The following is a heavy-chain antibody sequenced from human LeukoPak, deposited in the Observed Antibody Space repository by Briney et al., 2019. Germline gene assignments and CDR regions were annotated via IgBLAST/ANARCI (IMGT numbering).Heavy chain of an antibody. CDR3: ATSREDCYESSGLYGRFDY. V-gene: IGHV3-23*01. CDR1: GFTFSSYA. Sequence: GGSLRLSCAASGFTFSSYAMSWVRQAPGKGLEWVSAISGSDGSTYYADSVKGRFTISRDNSKNTLYLQMNSLRAEDTAVYYCATSREDCYESSGLYGRFDYWGQGTLVTVSS. D-gene: IGHD3-22*01. CDR2: ISGSDGST. J-gene: IGHJ4*02.